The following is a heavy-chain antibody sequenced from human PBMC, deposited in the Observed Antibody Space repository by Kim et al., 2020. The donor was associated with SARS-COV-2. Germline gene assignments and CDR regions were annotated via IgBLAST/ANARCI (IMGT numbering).Heavy chain of an antibody. V-gene: IGHV3-33*06. CDR3: AKGQQLTPFDP. Sequence: GGSLRLSCAASGFTFSSYAMHWVRQAPGKGLEWVAVIWYDGSNKYYADSVKGRFTISRDNSKNTLYLQMNSLRAEDTAVYYCAKGQQLTPFDPWGQGTLVTVSS. CDR1: GFTFSSYA. CDR2: IWYDGSNK. D-gene: IGHD6-13*01. J-gene: IGHJ5*02.